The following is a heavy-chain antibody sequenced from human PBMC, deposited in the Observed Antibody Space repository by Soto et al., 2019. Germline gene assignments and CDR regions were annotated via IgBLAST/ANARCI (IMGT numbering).Heavy chain of an antibody. Sequence: PGGSLRLSCAASGFTFDDYAMHWVRQAPGKGLEWVSGISWNSGSIGYADSVKGRFTISRDNAKNSLYLQMNSLRPDDTAMYYCAKDAIHVLLGYTYGAGGMDVWGQGTTVTVSS. D-gene: IGHD5-18*01. CDR1: GFTFDDYA. V-gene: IGHV3-9*01. CDR2: ISWNSGSI. J-gene: IGHJ6*02. CDR3: AKDAIHVLLGYTYGAGGMDV.